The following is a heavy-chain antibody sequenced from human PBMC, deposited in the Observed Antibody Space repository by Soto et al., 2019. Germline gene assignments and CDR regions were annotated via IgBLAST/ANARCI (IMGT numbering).Heavy chain of an antibody. CDR2: ISGNGGST. CDR3: ARLGGYSGYDPFDY. J-gene: IGHJ4*02. CDR1: GFHFSIYA. Sequence: EVQLLESGGGLVEPGGSLRLSCAASGFHFSIYAMGWVRHAPGKGLEWVSVISGNGGSTYYPDSVKGRFSISRDISKNTLFLEMNSLRAEDTAIYYCARLGGYSGYDPFDYWGQGTLVTVSS. D-gene: IGHD5-12*01. V-gene: IGHV3-23*01.